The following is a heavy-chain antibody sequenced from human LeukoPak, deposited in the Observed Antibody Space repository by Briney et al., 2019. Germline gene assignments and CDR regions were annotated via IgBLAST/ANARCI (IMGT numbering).Heavy chain of an antibody. CDR1: GGSISSGDYY. V-gene: IGHV4-30-4*01. CDR2: IYYSGST. J-gene: IGHJ6*02. Sequence: SQTLSLTCTVSGGSISSGDYYWSWIRQPPGKGLEWIGYIYYSGSTYYNPSLKSRVSISVDTSKNQFSLKVSSVTAADTAVYYCARDVKSSGYNYYGMDVWGQGTTVTVSS. CDR3: ARDVKSSGYNYYGMDV. D-gene: IGHD6-19*01.